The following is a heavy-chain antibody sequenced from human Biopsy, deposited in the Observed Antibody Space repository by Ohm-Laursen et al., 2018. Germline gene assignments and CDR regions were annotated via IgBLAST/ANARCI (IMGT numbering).Heavy chain of an antibody. Sequence: SLRLSCAASGFTFAVHVMHWVRQAPGKGLELVSGISWDGGSEGYADSVKGRFTISRDNAKNSLFLQMNSLTTEDTALYYCVRGYSSSWSGYLDHWGQGTPVTVSS. J-gene: IGHJ4*02. CDR2: ISWDGGSE. CDR1: GFTFAVHV. V-gene: IGHV3-9*01. D-gene: IGHD3-3*01. CDR3: VRGYSSSWSGYLDH.